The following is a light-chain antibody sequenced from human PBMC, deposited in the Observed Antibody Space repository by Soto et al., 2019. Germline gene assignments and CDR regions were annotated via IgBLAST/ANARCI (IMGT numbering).Light chain of an antibody. V-gene: IGKV4-1*01. CDR1: QRALYTSNNKNY. CDR3: QHYYSTPVT. Sequence: DIVMTQSPDSLALSLGERATINCKSSQRALYTSNNKNYLAWYQQRPGQPPKLLIYWASTRESGVPDRFSGSGSGTDFTLTISSLQAEDVAVYYCQHYYSTPVTFGQGTKLEIK. J-gene: IGKJ2*01. CDR2: WAS.